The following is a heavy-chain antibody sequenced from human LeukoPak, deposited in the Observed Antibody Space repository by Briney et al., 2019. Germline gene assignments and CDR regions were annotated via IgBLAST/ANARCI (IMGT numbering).Heavy chain of an antibody. CDR2: INPNSGGT. CDR3: ARVSAGGIAVAGTPYYYYGMDV. D-gene: IGHD6-19*01. V-gene: IGHV1-2*06. Sequence: ASVKVSCKASGYTFTGYYMHWVRQAPGQGLEWMGRINPNSGGTNYAQKFQGRVTITADESTSTAYMELSSLRSEDTAVYYCARVSAGGIAVAGTPYYYYGMDVWGQGTTVTVSS. CDR1: GYTFTGYY. J-gene: IGHJ6*02.